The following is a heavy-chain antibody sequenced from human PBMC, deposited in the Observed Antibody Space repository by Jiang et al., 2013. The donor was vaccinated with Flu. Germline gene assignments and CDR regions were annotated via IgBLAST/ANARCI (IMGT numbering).Heavy chain of an antibody. J-gene: IGHJ6*02. CDR3: ARIPYYGSGTHYYYYGMDV. V-gene: IGHV1-18*01. CDR1: GYTFTSYG. CDR2: ISAYNGNT. D-gene: IGHD3-10*01. Sequence: GAEVKKPGASVKVSCKASGYTFTSYGISWVRQAPGQGLEWMGWISAYNGNTNYAQKLQGRVTMTTDTSTSTAYMELRSLRSDDTAVYYCARIPYYGSGTHYYYYGMDVWGQGTTVTVSS.